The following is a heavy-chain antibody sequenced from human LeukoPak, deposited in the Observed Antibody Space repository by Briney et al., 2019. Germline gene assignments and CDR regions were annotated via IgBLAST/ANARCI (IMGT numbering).Heavy chain of an antibody. V-gene: IGHV4-30-4*07. Sequence: SWVRQPPGKGLEWIGYIYYSASRYYNPSLKSRVTISVDTSKNQFSLKLSSVTAADTAVYYCARAPYHDAFDIWGQGTMVTVSS. D-gene: IGHD1-14*01. CDR3: ARAPYHDAFDI. CDR2: IYYSASR. J-gene: IGHJ3*02.